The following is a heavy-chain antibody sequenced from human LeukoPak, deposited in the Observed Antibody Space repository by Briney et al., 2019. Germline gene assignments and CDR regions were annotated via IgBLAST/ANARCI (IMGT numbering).Heavy chain of an antibody. D-gene: IGHD2-21*01. J-gene: IGHJ4*02. CDR2: ISSSSSYI. V-gene: IGHV3-21*04. CDR1: GFTFSSYS. Sequence: PGGSLRLSCAASGFTFSSYSMNWVRQAPGKGLEWVSSISSSSSYIYYADSVKGRFTISRDNAKNSLYLQMNSLRAEDTAVYYCARDRKSRDWYFDYWGQGTLVTVSS. CDR3: ARDRKSRDWYFDY.